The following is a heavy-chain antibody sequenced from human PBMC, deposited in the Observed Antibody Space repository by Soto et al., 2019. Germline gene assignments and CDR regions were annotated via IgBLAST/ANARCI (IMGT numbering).Heavy chain of an antibody. CDR3: ARGPGGPDGPGDY. V-gene: IGHV1-3*01. D-gene: IGHD2-15*01. Sequence: GASVKVSWKASGYTFTSYAMHWVRQAPGQRLEWMGWINAGNGNTKYSQKFQGSVTITRDTSASTAYMELSSLRSEDTAVYYCARGPGGPDGPGDYWGRGTLVTVSS. CDR1: GYTFTSYA. J-gene: IGHJ4*02. CDR2: INAGNGNT.